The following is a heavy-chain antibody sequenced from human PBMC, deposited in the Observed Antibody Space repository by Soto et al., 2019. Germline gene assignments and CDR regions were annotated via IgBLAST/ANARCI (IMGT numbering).Heavy chain of an antibody. J-gene: IGHJ5*02. CDR3: ARGYFDSGHGYDL. Sequence: PGESLKISCEGSGYTFTSYYITWARQLPGKGLEWMGRIDPSDSYTTYNPSFRGHVTISVDNSINTVYLQWTSLKTTDTGIYFCARGYFDSGHGYDLWGQGTLVTVSS. V-gene: IGHV5-10-1*01. CDR1: GYTFTSYY. CDR2: IDPSDSYT. D-gene: IGHD3-10*01.